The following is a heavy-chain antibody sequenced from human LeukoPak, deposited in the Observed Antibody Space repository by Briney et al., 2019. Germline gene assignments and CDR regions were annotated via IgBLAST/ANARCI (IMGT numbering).Heavy chain of an antibody. V-gene: IGHV4-59*01. J-gene: IGHJ6*04. CDR3: ARAMGILAPMDV. D-gene: IGHD6-13*01. CDR2: IYYSGST. CDR1: GGSISSYY. Sequence: SETLSLTCTVSGGSISSYYWSWIRQPPGKGLEWIGYIYYSGSTNYNPSLKSRVTISVDTSKNQFSLKLSSVTAADTAVYYCARAMGILAPMDVWGKGTTDTVSS.